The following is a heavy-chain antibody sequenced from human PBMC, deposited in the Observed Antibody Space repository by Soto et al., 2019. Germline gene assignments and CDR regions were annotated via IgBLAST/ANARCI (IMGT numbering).Heavy chain of an antibody. Sequence: SVKVSGKASGDNFNTVGIVWVRQAPGQGLEWLGWIIPKFATTNYAQRFQGRLTITADESTNNVYMELDGLTSEDTAVYYCARDNPRNSGNYCLSSWGRG. V-gene: IGHV1-69*13. CDR1: GDNFNTVG. D-gene: IGHD1-26*01. CDR3: ARDNPRNSGNYCLSS. J-gene: IGHJ5*01. CDR2: IIPKFATT.